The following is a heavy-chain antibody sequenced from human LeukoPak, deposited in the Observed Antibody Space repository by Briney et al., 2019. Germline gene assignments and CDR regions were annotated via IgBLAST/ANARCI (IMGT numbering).Heavy chain of an antibody. CDR2: ISWNSGSI. J-gene: IGHJ3*02. CDR3: AKATGTRYCRSTSCQDAFDI. Sequence: PGGSLRLSCAASGFTFDDYAMHWVRQAPGKGLEWVSGISWNSGSIGYADSVKGRFTISRDNAKNSLYLQMNSLRAEDMALYYCAKATGTRYCRSTSCQDAFDIWGQGKMVTVP. V-gene: IGHV3-9*03. D-gene: IGHD2-2*01. CDR1: GFTFDDYA.